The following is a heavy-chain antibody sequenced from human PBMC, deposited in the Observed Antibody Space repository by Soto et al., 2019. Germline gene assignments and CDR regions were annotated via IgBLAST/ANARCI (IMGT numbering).Heavy chain of an antibody. V-gene: IGHV1-69*02. Sequence: QVHLVQSGTEVKKPGSSVRVSCKASGDAFSFYTINWVRQAPGLGLEWMGRINPILSMSNYAQKFQGRVTISGDKSNSTAYMDLRRLRSEDTAMYYCATSYGSGYRAFDYWGQGALVTVSS. CDR2: INPILSMS. CDR1: GDAFSFYT. J-gene: IGHJ4*02. D-gene: IGHD3-10*01. CDR3: ATSYGSGYRAFDY.